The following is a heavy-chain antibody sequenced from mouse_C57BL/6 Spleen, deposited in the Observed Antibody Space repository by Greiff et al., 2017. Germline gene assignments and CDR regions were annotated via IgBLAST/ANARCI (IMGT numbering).Heavy chain of an antibody. Sequence: QVQLQQPGAELVRPGSSVKLSCKASGYTFTSYWMHWVKQRPIQGLEWIGNIDPSDSETHYNQKFKDKATLTVDKSSSTAYMQLSSLTSEDSAVYYGARSYKAGDSSGYGFAYWGQGTLVTVSA. CDR2: IDPSDSET. D-gene: IGHD3-2*02. CDR1: GYTFTSYW. V-gene: IGHV1-52*01. J-gene: IGHJ3*01. CDR3: ARSYKAGDSSGYGFAY.